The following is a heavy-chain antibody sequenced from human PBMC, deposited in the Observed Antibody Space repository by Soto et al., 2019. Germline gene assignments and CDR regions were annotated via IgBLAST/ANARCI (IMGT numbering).Heavy chain of an antibody. J-gene: IGHJ6*03. D-gene: IGHD2-15*01. CDR3: ARGDAAYYYYMDV. Sequence: SETLSLTCTVSGGSISSYYWSWIRQPPGKGLEWIGYINYSGSTNYNPSLKSRVTISVDTSKNQFSLKLSSVTAADTAVYYCARGDAAYYYYMDVWGKGTTVTVSS. CDR1: GGSISSYY. V-gene: IGHV4-59*01. CDR2: INYSGST.